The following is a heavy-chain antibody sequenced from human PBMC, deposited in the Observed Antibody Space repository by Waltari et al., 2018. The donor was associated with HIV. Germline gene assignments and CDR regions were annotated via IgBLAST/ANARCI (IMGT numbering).Heavy chain of an antibody. J-gene: IGHJ4*02. CDR3: ARDGHFYDSRPLDY. CDR2: ISYGGRNK. D-gene: IGHD3-22*01. Sequence: QVQLVESGGGVVQPGGSLRLSCAASGFTFSPFAFHWVRQAPGKGVEGVALISYGGRNKVYANSVKGRFTISRDNSKNTLYLQMNSLRAEDTAVYYCARDGHFYDSRPLDYWGQGTLVTVSS. V-gene: IGHV3-30*04. CDR1: GFTFSPFA.